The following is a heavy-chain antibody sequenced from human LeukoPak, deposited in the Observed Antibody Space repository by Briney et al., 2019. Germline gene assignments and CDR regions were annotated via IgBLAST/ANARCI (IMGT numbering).Heavy chain of an antibody. J-gene: IGHJ4*02. CDR2: IRSNTYGGST. V-gene: IGHV3-49*03. CDR1: GFTFGDYG. Sequence: GGSLRLSCEGSGFTFGDYGVGWFRQAPGKGLQWVTSIRSNTYGGSTEYVPSVKGRFTISRDDSNSIAYLQMNSLRAEDTAVYYCARRSGIAVAGAFDYWGQGTLVTVSS. D-gene: IGHD6-19*01. CDR3: ARRSGIAVAGAFDY.